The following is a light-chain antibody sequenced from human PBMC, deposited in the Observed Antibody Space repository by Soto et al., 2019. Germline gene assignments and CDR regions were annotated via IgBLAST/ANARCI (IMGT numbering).Light chain of an antibody. CDR1: GSDVGGYNY. J-gene: IGLJ2*01. CDR2: DVS. CDR3: SSYTSASTPLV. Sequence: QSALTQPASVSGSPGQSITISCTGTGSDVGGYNYVSWYQQHPGKAPKVIIYDVSNRPSGVSNRFSGSKSGNTASLTISWLQAEDEADYYCSSYTSASTPLVFGGGTKLTLL. V-gene: IGLV2-14*01.